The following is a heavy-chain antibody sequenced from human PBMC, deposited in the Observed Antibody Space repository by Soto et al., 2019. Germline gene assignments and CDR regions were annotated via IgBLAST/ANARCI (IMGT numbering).Heavy chain of an antibody. CDR2: ISATGGGT. D-gene: IGHD3-16*01. V-gene: IGHV3-23*01. J-gene: IGHJ5*01. CDR1: GFKFSSYA. Sequence: GGSLRLSCAASGFKFSSYAMSWVRQAPGKGLEWVSLISATGGGTYYADSVKGRFTISRDNSDNTLYLQVHSLRAEDTAVYYCAKDRRAGGNSAFYFDFWGQGAQVTV. CDR3: AKDRRAGGNSAFYFDF.